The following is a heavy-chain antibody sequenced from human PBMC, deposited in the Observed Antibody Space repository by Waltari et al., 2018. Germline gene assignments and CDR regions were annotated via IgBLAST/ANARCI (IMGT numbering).Heavy chain of an antibody. J-gene: IGHJ4*02. CDR3: GKCLTQKYSDYIDS. D-gene: IGHD4-4*01. CDR2: ILYDATDK. Sequence: QEQLVESGGGVVQPGGFLRLSCAASGFRISDFGMHWVRQAPGKGPEWVAFILYDATDKYYADSVKGRFSISRDNSRNMLYLQMNSLRTEDTAVYYCGKCLTQKYSDYIDSWGQGTLVTVSS. CDR1: GFRISDFG. V-gene: IGHV3-30*02.